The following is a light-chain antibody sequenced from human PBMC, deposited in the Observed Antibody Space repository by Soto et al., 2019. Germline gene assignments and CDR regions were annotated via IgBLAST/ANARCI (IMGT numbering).Light chain of an antibody. CDR2: LGS. CDR3: MQALQTPWT. J-gene: IGKJ1*01. Sequence: IVMIQSPLSLPVTPVEPASISCRSSQGLLHSNGYNYLDWYLQKPGQSQQLLIYLGSNRASGVLDSFSGRRSGTDFTLKISRVEAEEVGVYYCMQALQTPWTFGQGTKLEIK. CDR1: QGLLHSNGYNY. V-gene: IGKV2-28*01.